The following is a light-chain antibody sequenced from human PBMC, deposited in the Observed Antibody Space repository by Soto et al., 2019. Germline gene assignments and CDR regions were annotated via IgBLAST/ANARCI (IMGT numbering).Light chain of an antibody. CDR3: LHYHNWPPT. Sequence: DIQITQSPSTLSGSVGDRVTITCRASQTISSWLAWYQQKPGKAPKLLIYKASTLKSGVPSRFSGSGSGTDFTLTISSLQSEDFAFYFCLHYHNWPPTFGQGTKVDIK. CDR2: KAS. J-gene: IGKJ1*01. CDR1: QTISSW. V-gene: IGKV1-5*03.